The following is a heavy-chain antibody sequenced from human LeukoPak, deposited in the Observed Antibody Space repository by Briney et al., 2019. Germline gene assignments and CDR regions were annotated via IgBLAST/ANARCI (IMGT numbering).Heavy chain of an antibody. J-gene: IGHJ4*02. CDR3: AKGGCSSTSCPGY. CDR1: GFTFSSYA. V-gene: IGHV3-30-3*01. Sequence: GGSLRLSCAASGFTFSSYAMHWVRQAPGKGLEWVAVISYDGSNKYYADSVKGRFTISRDNAKNSLYLQMNSLRAEDTAVYYCAKGGCSSTSCPGYWGQGTLVTVSS. CDR2: ISYDGSNK. D-gene: IGHD2-2*01.